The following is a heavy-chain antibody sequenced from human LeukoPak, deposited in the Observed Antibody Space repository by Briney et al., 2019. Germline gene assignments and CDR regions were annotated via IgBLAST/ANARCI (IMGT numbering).Heavy chain of an antibody. Sequence: SETLSLTCTVSGGSMTNYYWHWIRQPAGKGREWIGHIYGNGNTDFNPSLNSRVTISLDKSQNQFSLQLKSVTAADTAVYYCARGGSSDWYPLMKWGQGILVTVSS. CDR2: IYGNGNT. J-gene: IGHJ4*02. CDR1: GGSMTNYY. CDR3: ARGGSSDWYPLMK. D-gene: IGHD2-21*01. V-gene: IGHV4-4*07.